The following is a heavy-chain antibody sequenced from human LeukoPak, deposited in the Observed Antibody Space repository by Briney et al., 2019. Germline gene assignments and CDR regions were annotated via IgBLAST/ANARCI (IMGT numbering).Heavy chain of an antibody. Sequence: GGSLQISSQGSGSTFTSYWIGWVRQLPGKGLEWMGIIYPGDSDTRYSPSFQGQFTISADKSISTASLQWSSLKASDTAMYYCARWVEMATITVFDYWGQGTLVTVSS. CDR1: GSTFTSYW. CDR2: IYPGDSDT. D-gene: IGHD5-24*01. CDR3: ARWVEMATITVFDY. V-gene: IGHV5-51*01. J-gene: IGHJ4*02.